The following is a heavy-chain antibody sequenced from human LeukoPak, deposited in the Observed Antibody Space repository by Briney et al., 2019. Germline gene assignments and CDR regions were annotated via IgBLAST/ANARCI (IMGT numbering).Heavy chain of an antibody. CDR1: GASISSDDSY. D-gene: IGHD3-9*01. CDR2: IYYSGSS. CDR3: ARENYDLLTGPDL. V-gene: IGHV4-31*03. J-gene: IGHJ4*02. Sequence: SETLSLTCTVSGASISSDDSYWTWIRQHPGKGLECIGYIYYSGSSYYSPSLKSRVIMSVDTSQNQFSLRLTSVTAADTAVYYCARENYDLLTGPDLWGQGTLVTVSS.